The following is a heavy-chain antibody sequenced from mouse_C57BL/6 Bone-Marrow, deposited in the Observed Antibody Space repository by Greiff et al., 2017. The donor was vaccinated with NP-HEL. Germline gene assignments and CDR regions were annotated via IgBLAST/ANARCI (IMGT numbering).Heavy chain of an antibody. J-gene: IGHJ1*03. CDR3: ARRGIYYDYDWYFDV. CDR1: GYTFTSYW. V-gene: IGHV1-64*01. CDR2: IHPNSGST. Sequence: VQLQQPGAELVKPGASVKLSCKASGYTFTSYWMHWVKQRPGQGLEWIGMIHPNSGSTNYNEKFKSKATLTVDKSSSTAYMQLSSLTSEDSAVYYWARRGIYYDYDWYFDVWGTGTTVTVSS. D-gene: IGHD2-4*01.